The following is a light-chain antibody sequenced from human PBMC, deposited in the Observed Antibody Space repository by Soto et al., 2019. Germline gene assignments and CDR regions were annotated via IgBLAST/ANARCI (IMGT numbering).Light chain of an antibody. V-gene: IGKV1-9*01. Sequence: IQLTQSPSSLSASIGDRVTITCRASQDIASYLAWYQQKPGNAPKLLIYAASTLHSGVPSRFSGSGSGTDFPLTISSLKPEDFVTYYCQQLNVNLLFGQGTKLEIK. CDR1: QDIASY. CDR2: AAS. J-gene: IGKJ2*01. CDR3: QQLNVNLL.